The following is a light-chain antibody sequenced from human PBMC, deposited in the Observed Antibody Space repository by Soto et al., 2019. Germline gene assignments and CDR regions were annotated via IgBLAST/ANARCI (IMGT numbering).Light chain of an antibody. CDR3: QQHSHWPPWT. V-gene: IGKV3-11*01. CDR2: GAS. CDR1: ENVRAF. J-gene: IGKJ1*01. Sequence: VLTQSPATLSLSPGERATLSCRASENVRAFVDWYQQKPGQAPRLLIHGASNRATGIPARFSGSGSGTDFTLTISNLEPEDFAVYYCQQHSHWPPWTFGQGTKVDIK.